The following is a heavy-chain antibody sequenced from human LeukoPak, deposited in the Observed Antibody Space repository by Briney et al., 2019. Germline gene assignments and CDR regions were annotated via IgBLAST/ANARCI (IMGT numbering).Heavy chain of an antibody. CDR2: IIPILGIA. Sequence: SVKVSCKASGGTFSSYAISWVRQAPGQGLEWMGRIIPILGIANYAQKFQGRVTITADKSTSTAYMELSSLRSEDTAVYYCASRIAARPAEGAEDYYYYGMDVWGQGTTVTVSS. V-gene: IGHV1-69*04. D-gene: IGHD6-6*01. CDR1: GGTFSSYA. CDR3: ASRIAARPAEGAEDYYYYGMDV. J-gene: IGHJ6*02.